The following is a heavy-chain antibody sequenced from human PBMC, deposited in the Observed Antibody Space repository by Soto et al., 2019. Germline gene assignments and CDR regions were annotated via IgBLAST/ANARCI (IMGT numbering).Heavy chain of an antibody. J-gene: IGHJ3*02. D-gene: IGHD1-20*01. Sequence: QVQLVESGGGVVQPGRSLRLSCAASGFTFSSYGMHWVRQAPGKGLEWVAVIWYDGSNKYYADSVKGRFTISRDNSKNTLDLQMNSLRSEDTAVYYCARRGAGWYVHAFDIWGQGLMVTVSS. CDR3: ARRGAGWYVHAFDI. V-gene: IGHV3-33*01. CDR1: GFTFSSYG. CDR2: IWYDGSNK.